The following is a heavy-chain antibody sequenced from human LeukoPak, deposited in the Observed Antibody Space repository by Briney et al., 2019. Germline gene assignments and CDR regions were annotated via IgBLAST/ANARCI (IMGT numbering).Heavy chain of an antibody. CDR1: GGSISSSNW. CDR2: IYHSGST. V-gene: IGHV4-4*02. CDR3: ASLYYYDSSGYYSGPHYYYYYGMDV. D-gene: IGHD3-22*01. J-gene: IGHJ6*02. Sequence: PSETLSLTCTVSGGSISSSNWWSWVRQPPGKGLEWIGEIYHSGSTNYNPSLKSRVTISVDKSKNQFSLKLSSVTAADTAVYYCASLYYYDSSGYYSGPHYYYYYGMDVWGQGTTVTVSS.